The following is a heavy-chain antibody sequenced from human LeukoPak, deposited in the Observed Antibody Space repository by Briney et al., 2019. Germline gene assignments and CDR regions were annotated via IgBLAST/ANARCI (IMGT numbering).Heavy chain of an antibody. J-gene: IGHJ4*02. CDR2: ISSLGYTT. Sequence: GGSLRLSCAASGFIFSSFEMNWVRQAPGKGLEWVSYISSLGYTTYYADSVKGRFTISRDNAKNSLYLQMNSLRAEDTAAYYCARRAGNIVVVPAAMDSWGQGTLVTVSS. V-gene: IGHV3-48*03. CDR3: ARRAGNIVVVPAAMDS. CDR1: GFIFSSFE. D-gene: IGHD2-2*01.